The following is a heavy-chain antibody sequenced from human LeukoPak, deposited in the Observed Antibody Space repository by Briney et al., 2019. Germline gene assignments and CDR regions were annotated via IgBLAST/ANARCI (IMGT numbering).Heavy chain of an antibody. J-gene: IGHJ4*02. Sequence: GGSLRLSCAASGFTFINYAMSWVRQAPGKGLEWVSGTGASGVTTHYADSVRGRFSLSRDNAKNTVHLQMNSLRAEDTALYYCAKQRDNGDSSGYYDFEFWGQGTLVTVSS. CDR2: TGASGVTT. V-gene: IGHV3-23*01. CDR1: GFTFINYA. CDR3: AKQRDNGDSSGYYDFEF. D-gene: IGHD3-22*01.